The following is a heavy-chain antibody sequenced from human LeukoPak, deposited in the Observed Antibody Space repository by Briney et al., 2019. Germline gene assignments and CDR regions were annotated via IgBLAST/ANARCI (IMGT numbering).Heavy chain of an antibody. Sequence: SETLSLTCTVPGGSISSSSYYWGWIRQPPGKGLEWIGRIYYSGSTYYNPSLKSRVTISVDTSKNQFSLKLSSVTAAATAVYYCARGPYSSGWYLRWAFDIWGQGTMVTVSS. CDR2: IYYSGST. J-gene: IGHJ3*02. CDR3: ARGPYSSGWYLRWAFDI. CDR1: GGSISSSSYY. V-gene: IGHV4-39*01. D-gene: IGHD6-19*01.